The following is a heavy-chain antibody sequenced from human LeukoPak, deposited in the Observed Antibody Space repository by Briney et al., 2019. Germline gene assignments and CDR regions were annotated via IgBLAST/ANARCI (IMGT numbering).Heavy chain of an antibody. Sequence: PSETLSPTCAVYGGSFSGYYWSWIRQPPGKGLEWIGEINHSGSTNYNPSLKSRVTISVDTSKNQFSLKLSSVTAADTAVYYCARSPTVLYYYGSGSYRFDPWGQGTLVTVSS. CDR3: ARSPTVLYYYGSGSYRFDP. J-gene: IGHJ5*02. D-gene: IGHD3-10*01. CDR2: INHSGST. CDR1: GGSFSGYY. V-gene: IGHV4-34*01.